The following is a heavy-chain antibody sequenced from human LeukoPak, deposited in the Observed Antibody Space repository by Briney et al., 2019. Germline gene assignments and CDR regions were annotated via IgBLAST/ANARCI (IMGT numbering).Heavy chain of an antibody. V-gene: IGHV7-4-1*02. CDR1: GYTFISYA. J-gene: IGHJ4*02. CDR3: ARSNNDGDYLGVGFDY. D-gene: IGHD4-17*01. CDR2: INTNTGNP. Sequence: ASVKISCKTSGYTFISYAINWVRQAPGQGLEWMGWINTNTGNPTYAQGFTGRFVFSLDTFVSTACLQISRLETEDTAIYYCARSNNDGDYLGVGFDYWGQGALVTVSS.